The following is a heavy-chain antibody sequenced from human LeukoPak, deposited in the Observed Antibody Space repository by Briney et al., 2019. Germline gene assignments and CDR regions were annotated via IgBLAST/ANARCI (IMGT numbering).Heavy chain of an antibody. CDR3: ARDSRWDSSGTFDY. D-gene: IGHD6-19*01. V-gene: IGHV3-48*03. CDR1: GFTFSNYE. CDR2: ISNTGDII. J-gene: IGHJ4*02. Sequence: GGSLRLSCAASGFTFSNYEMNWVRQAPGKGLEWISHISNTGDIIHYADSVEGRFTISRDNTKNSLYLQMNSLRAEDTAVYYCARDSRWDSSGTFDYWGQGTLVTVSS.